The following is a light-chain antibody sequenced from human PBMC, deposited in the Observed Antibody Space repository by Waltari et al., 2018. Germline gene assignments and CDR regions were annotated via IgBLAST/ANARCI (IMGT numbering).Light chain of an antibody. J-gene: IGLJ2*01. V-gene: IGLV3-21*02. CDR3: QVWDSRSDHVV. Sequence: SYVLTQPPSVSVAPGQTARITREGTDIGDKRGPWYHQRPGQAPVLVLHENSDRPSGIPERISGSNSVNMATLSISRVEAGDEADYYCQVWDSRSDHVVFGGGTKLTVL. CDR1: DIGDKR. CDR2: ENS.